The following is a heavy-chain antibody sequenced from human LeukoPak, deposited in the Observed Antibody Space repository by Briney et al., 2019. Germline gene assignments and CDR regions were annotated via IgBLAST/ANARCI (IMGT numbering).Heavy chain of an antibody. CDR1: GYSFTSYW. J-gene: IGHJ4*02. D-gene: IGHD1-1*01. V-gene: IGHV5-10-1*01. CDR2: IDPSDSYT. Sequence: GESLQISCKGSGYSFTSYWISWVRQMPGKGLEWMGRIDPSDSYTNYSPSFQGHVTIPADKSISTAYLQWSSLKASDTAMYYCARHGHWNDVDFFDYWGQGTLVTVSS. CDR3: ARHGHWNDVDFFDY.